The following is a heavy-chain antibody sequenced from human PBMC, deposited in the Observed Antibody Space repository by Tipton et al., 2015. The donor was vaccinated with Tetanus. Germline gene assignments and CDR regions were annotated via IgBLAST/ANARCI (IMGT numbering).Heavy chain of an antibody. Sequence: TLSLTCTVSGGSINNGAYTWSWIRQSPGKGLEWIGYIFHTEGTYYNQSLKSRVTISVDGPKNQFSLNLKSVTAADTAVYYCARSHGSGGLLWFDSWGQGTLVTVSS. V-gene: IGHV4-30-2*06. CDR3: ARSHGSGGLLWFDS. J-gene: IGHJ5*01. CDR2: IFHTEGT. D-gene: IGHD3-10*01. CDR1: GGSINNGAYT.